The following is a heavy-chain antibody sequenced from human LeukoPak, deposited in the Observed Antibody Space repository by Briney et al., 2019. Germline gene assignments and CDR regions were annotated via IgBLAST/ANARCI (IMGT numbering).Heavy chain of an antibody. J-gene: IGHJ4*02. CDR1: GFTFSGYE. D-gene: IGHD3-3*01. CDR2: ISSSGSTI. Sequence: GGSLRLSCAASGFTFSGYEMNWVRQAPGKGLEWLSYISSSGSTIYYADSMKGRFTISRDNAKNSLYLQMNSLRAEDTAVYYCARGADFWSGFPYYFDYWGQGTLVTVSS. V-gene: IGHV3-48*03. CDR3: ARGADFWSGFPYYFDY.